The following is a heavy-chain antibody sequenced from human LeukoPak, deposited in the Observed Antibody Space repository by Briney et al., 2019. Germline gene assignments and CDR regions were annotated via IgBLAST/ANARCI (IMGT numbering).Heavy chain of an antibody. CDR3: ASGRRNDYVWGSHFDI. D-gene: IGHD3-16*01. J-gene: IGHJ3*02. Sequence: SETLSLTCTVSGYSISSGSYYWSWIRQPAGKGLEWIGRIYTSGSTNYNPSLKSRVTISVDTSKNQFSLKLSSVTAADTAVYYCASGRRNDYVWGSHFDIWGQGTMVTVSS. V-gene: IGHV4-61*02. CDR1: GYSISSGSYY. CDR2: IYTSGST.